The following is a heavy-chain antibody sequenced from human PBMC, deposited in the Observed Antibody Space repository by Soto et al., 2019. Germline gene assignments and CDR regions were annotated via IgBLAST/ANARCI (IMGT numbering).Heavy chain of an antibody. Sequence: SETLSLTCAVSSGSISSSNLWSWVRQPPGKGLEWIGEIYHSGSTNYNPSLKSRVTISVDKSKNQFSLKLSSVTAADTAVYYCASLKKGITGTKYYFDYWGQGTLVTVSS. CDR1: SGSISSSNL. D-gene: IGHD1-20*01. CDR2: IYHSGST. CDR3: ASLKKGITGTKYYFDY. J-gene: IGHJ4*02. V-gene: IGHV4-4*02.